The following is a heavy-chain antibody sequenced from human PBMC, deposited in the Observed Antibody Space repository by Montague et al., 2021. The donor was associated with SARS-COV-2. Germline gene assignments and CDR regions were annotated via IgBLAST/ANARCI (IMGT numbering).Heavy chain of an antibody. CDR3: ARDGHSKYNSIDP. CDR2: VYYTGRT. Sequence: TLSLTCTVSGRSPNSGGYYWTWIRQHPGKGLEWIGYVYYTGRTYYNPSLKSRVTMSIDMSKNQFSLNLTSVTAADTALYYCARDGHSKYNSIDPWGPGILVTVSS. CDR1: GRSPNSGGYY. V-gene: IGHV4-31*03. D-gene: IGHD1-1*01. J-gene: IGHJ5*02.